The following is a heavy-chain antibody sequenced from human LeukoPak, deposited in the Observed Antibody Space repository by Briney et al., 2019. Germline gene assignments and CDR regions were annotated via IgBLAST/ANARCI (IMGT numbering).Heavy chain of an antibody. CDR1: GFTFSGYA. CDR3: AKVSRYYYGSGSFPCQFDY. CDR2: ISGSGVST. Sequence: GGSLRLSCAASGFTFSGYAMSWVRRAPGKGLEWVSPISGSGVSTYYADSVKGRFTSSRDNSKNTLYLQMNNLRAEDTAVYYCAKVSRYYYGSGSFPCQFDYWGQGNLVTASS. J-gene: IGHJ4*02. V-gene: IGHV3-23*01. D-gene: IGHD3-10*01.